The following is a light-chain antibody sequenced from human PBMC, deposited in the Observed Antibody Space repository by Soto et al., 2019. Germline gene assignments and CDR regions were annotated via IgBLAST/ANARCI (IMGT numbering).Light chain of an antibody. CDR1: ISDVGGYDY. CDR3: SSYTGGNPSYA. CDR2: EVT. J-gene: IGLJ1*01. Sequence: QCLLTQPPSASGSPGQSFTISCTGTISDVGGYDYVSWYQQHPGKAPKLMIYEVTIRPSGVSDRFSGSKSGNTASLTVSGLQAEDEADYYCSSYTGGNPSYAFGTGTKVTVL. V-gene: IGLV2-8*01.